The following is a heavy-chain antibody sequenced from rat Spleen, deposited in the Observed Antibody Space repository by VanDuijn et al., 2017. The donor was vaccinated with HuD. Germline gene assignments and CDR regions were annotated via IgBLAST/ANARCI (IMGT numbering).Heavy chain of an antibody. CDR2: MRSDGDT. J-gene: IGHJ1*01. V-gene: IGHV2-32*01. CDR3: VRDRYNWYFDF. Sequence: QVQLKESGPGLVQTSQTLSLTCTVSGLSLTSYHVYWVRQPPGKGLEWMGVMRSDGDTSYNSALKSRLSISRDTSKSQVFLKMNSPQTEDTATYYCVRDRYNWYFDFWGPGIMVTVSS. CDR1: GLSLTSYH.